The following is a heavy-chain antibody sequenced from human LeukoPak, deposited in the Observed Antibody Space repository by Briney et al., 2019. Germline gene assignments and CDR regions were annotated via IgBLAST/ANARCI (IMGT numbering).Heavy chain of an antibody. Sequence: LTGGSLRLSCAASGFTFSSYAMTWVRQAPGKGLEWVSSISGSGVSTYYADSVKGRFTISRDNSKNTLYLQMNSLRAEDTALYYCAKVDSSGYYLLGSYWGQGTLVTVSS. CDR2: ISGSGVST. V-gene: IGHV3-23*01. J-gene: IGHJ4*02. D-gene: IGHD3-22*01. CDR3: AKVDSSGYYLLGSY. CDR1: GFTFSSYA.